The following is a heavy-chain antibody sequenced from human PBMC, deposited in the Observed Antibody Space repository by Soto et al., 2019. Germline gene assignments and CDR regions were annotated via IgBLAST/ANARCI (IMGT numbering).Heavy chain of an antibody. CDR3: ARGSNSRGYSYGQVDY. CDR2: IYYSGST. J-gene: IGHJ4*02. V-gene: IGHV4-30-4*01. CDR1: GGSISSGDYY. Sequence: QVQLQESGPGLVKPSQTLSLTCTVSGGSISSGDYYWSWIRQPPGKGLEWIGYIYYSGSTYYNPSLKSRVTISVATSKNQFSLKLSSVTAADTAVYYCARGSNSRGYSYGQVDYWGQGTLVTVSS. D-gene: IGHD5-18*01.